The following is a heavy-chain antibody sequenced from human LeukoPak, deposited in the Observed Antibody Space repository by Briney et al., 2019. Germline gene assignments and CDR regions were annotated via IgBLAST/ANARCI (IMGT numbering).Heavy chain of an antibody. CDR1: GGTFSSYA. CDR2: IIPIFGTA. D-gene: IGHD3-22*01. V-gene: IGHV1-69*05. Sequence: GASVKVSCKASGGTFSSYAISWVRQAPGQGLEWMGRIIPIFGTANYAQKFQGRVTITTDESTSTAYMELSSLRSEDTAVYYCARVDCYDSSHYWGQGTLVTVSS. J-gene: IGHJ4*02. CDR3: ARVDCYDSSHY.